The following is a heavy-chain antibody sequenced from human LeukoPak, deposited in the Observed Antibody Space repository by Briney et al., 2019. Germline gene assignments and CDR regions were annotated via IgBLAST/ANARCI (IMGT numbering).Heavy chain of an antibody. CDR3: ARVRVVVVPAALGDYYYYYMDV. CDR2: IYYSGGT. D-gene: IGHD2-2*01. J-gene: IGHJ6*03. CDR1: GFTFSSYS. Sequence: GSLRLSCAASGFTFSSYSMNWIRQPPGKGLEWIGSIYYSGGTYYNPSLKSRVTISVDTSKNQFSLKLSSVTAADTAVYYCARVRVVVVPAALGDYYYYYMDVWGKGTTVTVSS. V-gene: IGHV4-39*07.